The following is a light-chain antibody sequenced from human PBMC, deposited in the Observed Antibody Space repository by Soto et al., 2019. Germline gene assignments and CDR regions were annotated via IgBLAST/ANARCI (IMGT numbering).Light chain of an antibody. J-gene: IGKJ2*01. V-gene: IGKV3-20*01. CDR1: QSVSSSY. Sequence: EIVLTQSPGTLSLSPGERATLSCRASQSVSSSYLAWYQQKPGQAPRLLIYGASSRATGIPDRFSGSGSGTDFPLTISRLEPVDFAVYYCQQYRSSPYTFGQGTKLEIK. CDR3: QQYRSSPYT. CDR2: GAS.